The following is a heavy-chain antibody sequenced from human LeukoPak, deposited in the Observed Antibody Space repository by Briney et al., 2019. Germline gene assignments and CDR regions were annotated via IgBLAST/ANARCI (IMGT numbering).Heavy chain of an antibody. CDR1: GYTFASYD. CDR3: ATDIAVAGAFDY. V-gene: IGHV1-8*03. Sequence: ASVKVSCKASGYTFASYDINWVRQATGQGLEWMGWMNPNSGNTGYAQKFQGRVTITRNTSISTAYMELSSLRSEDTAVYYCATDIAVAGAFDYWGQGTLVTVSS. D-gene: IGHD6-19*01. CDR2: MNPNSGNT. J-gene: IGHJ4*02.